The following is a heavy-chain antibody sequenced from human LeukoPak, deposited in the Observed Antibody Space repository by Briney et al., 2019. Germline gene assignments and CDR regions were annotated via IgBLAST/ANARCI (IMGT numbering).Heavy chain of an antibody. CDR3: ATFAHCSSTSCHPWGYGMDV. D-gene: IGHD2-2*01. CDR1: GYTLTELS. CDR2: FDPEDGET. Sequence: ASVKVSCKVSGYTLTELSMHWVRQAPGKGLEWMGGFDPEDGETIYAQKFQGRVTMTEDTPTDTAYMELSSLRSEDTAVYYCATFAHCSSTSCHPWGYGMDVWGQGTTVTVSS. J-gene: IGHJ6*02. V-gene: IGHV1-24*01.